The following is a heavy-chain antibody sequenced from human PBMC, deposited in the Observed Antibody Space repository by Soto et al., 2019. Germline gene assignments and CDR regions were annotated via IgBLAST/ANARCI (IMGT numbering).Heavy chain of an antibody. CDR3: AKGDRVATTYYYGMDV. V-gene: IGHV3-9*01. J-gene: IGHJ6*02. D-gene: IGHD5-12*01. CDR1: GFTFDDYA. CDR2: ISWNSGSI. Sequence: EVQLVESGGGLVQPGRSLRLSCAASGFTFDDYAMHWVRQAPGKGLEWVSGISWNSGSIGYADSVKGRFTISRDNAKNSLYLQMNSLRAEDTALYYCAKGDRVATTYYYGMDVWGQGTTVTVSS.